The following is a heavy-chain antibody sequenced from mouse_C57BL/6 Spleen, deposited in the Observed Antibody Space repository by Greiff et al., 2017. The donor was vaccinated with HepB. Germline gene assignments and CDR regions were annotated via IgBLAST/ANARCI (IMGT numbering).Heavy chain of an antibody. CDR1: GFTFSSYG. D-gene: IGHD2-5*01. Sequence: EVKLMESGGDLVKPGGSLKLSCAASGFTFSSYGMSWVRQTPDKRLEWVATISSGGSYTYYPDSVKGRFTIPRDNAKNTLYLQLSSLKSEDTAMYYCARNYYSNPFYAMDYWGQGTSVTVSS. V-gene: IGHV5-6*01. J-gene: IGHJ4*01. CDR3: ARNYYSNPFYAMDY. CDR2: ISSGGSYT.